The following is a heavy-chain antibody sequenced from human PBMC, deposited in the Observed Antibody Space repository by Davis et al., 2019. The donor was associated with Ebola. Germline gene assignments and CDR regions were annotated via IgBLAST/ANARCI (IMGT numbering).Heavy chain of an antibody. Sequence: GESLKISCAASGFTFSTYWMHWVRQAPGKGLVWVSRIYTDGSSTSYADSVKGRFTISRDNAKNSLYLQMNSLRAEDTALYHCARVSYRAGTGQYYSDYWGQGTLVTVSS. CDR3: ARVSYRAGTGQYYSDY. J-gene: IGHJ4*02. V-gene: IGHV3-74*01. D-gene: IGHD6-19*01. CDR1: GFTFSTYW. CDR2: IYTDGSST.